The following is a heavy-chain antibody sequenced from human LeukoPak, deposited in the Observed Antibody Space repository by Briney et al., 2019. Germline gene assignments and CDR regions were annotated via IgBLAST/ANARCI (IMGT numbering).Heavy chain of an antibody. CDR1: GGSISISSYY. J-gene: IGHJ4*02. CDR2: IYYSGST. V-gene: IGHV4-39*01. D-gene: IGHD1-1*01. CDR3: ARHGVHQNYDY. Sequence: SETLSLTCTVSGGSISISSYYWSWIRQSPGKGLEWIGSIYYSGSTYYNPSLKSRVTISVDTSKNQFSLKLSSVTAADTALYYCARHGVHQNYDYWGQGTLVTVSS.